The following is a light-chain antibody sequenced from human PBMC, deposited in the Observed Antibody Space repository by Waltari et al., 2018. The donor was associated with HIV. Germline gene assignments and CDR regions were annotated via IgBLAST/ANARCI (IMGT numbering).Light chain of an antibody. V-gene: IGLV3-25*03. Sequence: SYELTPAPSVSVSPGQTAKITCSGDALSKHYVYWYQQKPGQAPLMMIFKDSERPSEIPARFSASSSGSTSILTISGVQAEDEADYYCQSGHNSDSIFGGGTKLTVL. CDR2: KDS. J-gene: IGLJ2*01. CDR3: QSGHNSDSI. CDR1: ALSKHY.